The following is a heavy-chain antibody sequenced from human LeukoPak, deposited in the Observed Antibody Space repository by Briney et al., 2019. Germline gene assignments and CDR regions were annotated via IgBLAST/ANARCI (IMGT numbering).Heavy chain of an antibody. CDR1: GGSISSSSYY. CDR3: AREVVARGYYYYMDV. CDR2: IYYSGST. D-gene: IGHD2-15*01. V-gene: IGHV4-39*07. Sequence: PSETLSLTCTVSGGSISSSSYYWGWIRQPPGKGLEWIGSIYYSGSTYYNPSLKSRVTISVDTSKNQFSLKLSSVTAADTAVYYCAREVVARGYYYYMDVWGKGTTVTVSS. J-gene: IGHJ6*03.